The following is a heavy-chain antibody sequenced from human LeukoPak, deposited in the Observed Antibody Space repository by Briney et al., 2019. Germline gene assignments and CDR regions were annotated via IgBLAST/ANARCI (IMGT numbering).Heavy chain of an antibody. CDR1: GYTFTSYY. J-gene: IGHJ3*02. Sequence: ASVQVSCKASGYTFTSYYMHWVRQAPGQGLEWMGIINPSGGSTTYAQKFQGRVTMTRDTSTTTVYMELSSLRSEDTAVYYCARVRFSSGWYIAFDIWGQGTMVTVSS. V-gene: IGHV1-46*01. CDR3: ARVRFSSGWYIAFDI. CDR2: INPSGGST. D-gene: IGHD6-19*01.